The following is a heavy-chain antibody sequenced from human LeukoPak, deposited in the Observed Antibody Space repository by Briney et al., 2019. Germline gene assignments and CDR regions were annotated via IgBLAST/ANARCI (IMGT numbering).Heavy chain of an antibody. J-gene: IGHJ4*02. CDR3: ARDNTATGPFDN. CDR1: GYSFTSYF. V-gene: IGHV1-46*01. Sequence: ASVKDSCKSTGYSFTSYFMHWVRQAPGQGVEGMGIIDRSGGSTSYAQKFQGRVTMTRDTSTSTVYMELSSLRSEDTAVYYCARDNTATGPFDNWGQGTLVTVSS. CDR2: IDRSGGST. D-gene: IGHD1-1*01.